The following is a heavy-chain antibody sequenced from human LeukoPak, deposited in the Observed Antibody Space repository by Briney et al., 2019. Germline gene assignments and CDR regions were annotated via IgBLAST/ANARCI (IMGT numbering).Heavy chain of an antibody. V-gene: IGHV1-69*04. Sequence: ASVKVSCKASGGTFSSYAISWVRQAPGQGLEWMGRIIPILGIANYAQKFQGRVTITADKSTSTAYMELSSLRSEDTAVYYCASGGSYYLLDYWGQGTLVTVSS. D-gene: IGHD1-26*01. J-gene: IGHJ4*02. CDR1: GGTFSSYA. CDR2: IIPILGIA. CDR3: ASGGSYYLLDY.